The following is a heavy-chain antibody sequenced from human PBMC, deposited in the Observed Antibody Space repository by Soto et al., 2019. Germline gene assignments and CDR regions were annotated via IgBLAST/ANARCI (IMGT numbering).Heavy chain of an antibody. CDR1: GGYISSYY. D-gene: IGHD2-2*01. J-gene: IGHJ4*02. Sequence: LSLACTVSGGYISSYYWTWIRQPPGKGLEWIGYIYYSGSTNYNPSLKSRVTMSIDTSKNQFSLKLSSVTAADTAVYYCARAFGSTMPSLFWGQGTLVTVSS. V-gene: IGHV4-59*01. CDR2: IYYSGST. CDR3: ARAFGSTMPSLF.